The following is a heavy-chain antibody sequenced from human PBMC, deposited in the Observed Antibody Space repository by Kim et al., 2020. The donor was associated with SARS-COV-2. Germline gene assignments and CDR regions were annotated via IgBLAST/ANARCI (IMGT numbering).Heavy chain of an antibody. CDR2: ISYDGSNK. CDR1: GFTFSSYA. Sequence: GGSLRLSCAASGFTFSSYAMHWVRQAPGKGLEWVAVISYDGSNKYYADSVKGRFTISRDNSKNTLYLQMNSLRAEDTAVYYCARESYDSSGENAFDIWG. D-gene: IGHD3-22*01. CDR3: ARESYDSSGENAFDI. J-gene: IGHJ3*02. V-gene: IGHV3-30*04.